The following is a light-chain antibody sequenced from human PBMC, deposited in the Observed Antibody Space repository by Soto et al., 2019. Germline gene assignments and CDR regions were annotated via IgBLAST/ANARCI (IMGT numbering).Light chain of an antibody. CDR3: QVWDSSTVV. CDR1: NIGTKS. CDR2: RDN. J-gene: IGLJ2*01. Sequence: SYELTQPLSVSVALGQTARITCGGNNIGTKSVHWYQQKPGQAPVLVIYRDNNRPSGIPERFSGSNSGNTATLTTSRAQDGDEADYSCQVWDSSTVVFGGGTKLTVL. V-gene: IGLV3-9*01.